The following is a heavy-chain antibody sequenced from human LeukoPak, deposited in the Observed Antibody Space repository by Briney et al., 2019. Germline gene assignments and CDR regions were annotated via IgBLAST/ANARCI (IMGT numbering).Heavy chain of an antibody. J-gene: IGHJ4*02. V-gene: IGHV4-34*01. D-gene: IGHD6-19*01. CDR1: GGSFSGYY. CDR3: ARILDSAWGELGY. Sequence: SETLSLTCAVYGGSFSGYYWSWIRQPPGKGLEWIGEINHSGSTNYNPSLKSRVTISVDTSKNQFSLKLSSVTAADTAVYYCARILDSAWGELGYWGQGTLVTVSS. CDR2: INHSGST.